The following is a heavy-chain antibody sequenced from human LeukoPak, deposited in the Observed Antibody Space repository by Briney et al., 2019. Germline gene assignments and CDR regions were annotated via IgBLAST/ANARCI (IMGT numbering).Heavy chain of an antibody. Sequence: GGSLRLSCAASGFTFSSYEMNWVRQAPGKGLEWVSYISSSGSTIYYADSVKGRFTISRDNAKNSLSLQMNSLRAEDTAVYYCAELGITMIGGVWGKGPTVTISS. CDR3: AELGITMIGGV. CDR1: GFTFSSYE. D-gene: IGHD3-10*02. J-gene: IGHJ6*04. CDR2: ISSSGSTI. V-gene: IGHV3-48*03.